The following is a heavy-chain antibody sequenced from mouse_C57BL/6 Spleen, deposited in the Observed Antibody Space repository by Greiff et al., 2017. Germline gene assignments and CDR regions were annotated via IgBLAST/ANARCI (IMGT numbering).Heavy chain of an antibody. Sequence: EVQVVESGEGLVKPGGSLKLSFAASGFTFSSYAMSWVRQTPEKRLEWVAYISSGGDYIYYADTVKGRFTISRDNARNTLYLQMSSLKSEDTAMYYCTRDGAYYYGPGRYFDVWGTGATVTVSS. CDR2: ISSGGDYI. CDR3: TRDGAYYYGPGRYFDV. V-gene: IGHV5-9-1*02. D-gene: IGHD1-1*01. J-gene: IGHJ1*03. CDR1: GFTFSSYA.